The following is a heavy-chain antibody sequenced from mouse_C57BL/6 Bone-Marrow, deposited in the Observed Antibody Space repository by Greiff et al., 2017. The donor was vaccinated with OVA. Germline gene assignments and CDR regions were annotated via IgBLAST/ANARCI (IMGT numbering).Heavy chain of an antibody. CDR2: IRSKSNNYAT. J-gene: IGHJ3*01. CDR3: GGDYDYSFAY. Sequence: EVMLVESGGGLVQPKGSLKLSCAASGFSFNTYAMNWVRQAPGTGLEWVARIRSKSNNYATYYADSVKDRFTISRDDSESMLYLQMNNLKTEDTAMYCCGGDYDYSFAYWGQGTLVTVSA. CDR1: GFSFNTYA. D-gene: IGHD2-4*01. V-gene: IGHV10-1*01.